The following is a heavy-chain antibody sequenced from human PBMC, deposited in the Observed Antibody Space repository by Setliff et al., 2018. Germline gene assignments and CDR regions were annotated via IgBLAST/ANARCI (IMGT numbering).Heavy chain of an antibody. CDR1: GGSISSGGYY. CDR2: IYYSGST. CDR3: ARGFTAQPAMLRGNWFDP. D-gene: IGHD3-16*01. Sequence: SETLSLTCTVSGGSISSGGYYWSWIRQHPGKGLEWIGYIYYSGSTYYNPSLKSRVTISEDTSKSRSSLKLSSVTAADTAVYYCARGFTAQPAMLRGNWFDPWGRGTLVTVSS. J-gene: IGHJ5*02. V-gene: IGHV4-31*03.